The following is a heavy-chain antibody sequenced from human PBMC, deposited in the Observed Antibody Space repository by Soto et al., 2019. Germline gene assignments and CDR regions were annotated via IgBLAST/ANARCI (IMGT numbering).Heavy chain of an antibody. J-gene: IGHJ6*02. V-gene: IGHV3-7*01. CDR2: IKEDGSEK. D-gene: IGHD4-17*01. CDR3: ARDSHGDYPGYHYYGLDV. Sequence: WGSLRLSCAASGFTFSGYWMSWVRQAPGKGLEWVANIKEDGSEKYYVDSVRGRFTISRDNGKKSLYLLMTSLRGEDTAVYYCARDSHGDYPGYHYYGLDVWGQGTTVTVSS. CDR1: GFTFSGYW.